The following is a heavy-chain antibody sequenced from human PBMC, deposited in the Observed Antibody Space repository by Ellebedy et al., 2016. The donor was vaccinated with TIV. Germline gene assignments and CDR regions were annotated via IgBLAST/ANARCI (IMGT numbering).Heavy chain of an antibody. J-gene: IGHJ6*02. V-gene: IGHV4-59*01. CDR2: IYYSGST. D-gene: IGHD1-1*01. CDR3: ARLEAEQLERRGYYYYGMDV. CDR1: GGSISSYY. Sequence: SETLSLTXTVSGGSISSYYWSWIRQPPGKGLEWIGYIYYSGSTNYNPSLKSRVTISVDTSKNQFSLKLSSVTAADTAVYYCARLEAEQLERRGYYYYGMDVWGQGTTVTVSS.